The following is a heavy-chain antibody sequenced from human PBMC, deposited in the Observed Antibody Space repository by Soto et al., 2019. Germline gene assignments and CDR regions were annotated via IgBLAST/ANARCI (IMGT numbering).Heavy chain of an antibody. CDR1: GYTFTSYY. J-gene: IGHJ3*02. V-gene: IGHV1-46*01. Sequence: ASVKVSCKASGYTFTSYYMHWVRQAPGQGLEWMGIINPSGGSTSYAQKFQGRVTMTRDTSTSTVYMELSSLRSEDTAVYYCAREGERYGYGLGTPDAFDIWGQGTMVTVSS. CDR3: AREGERYGYGLGTPDAFDI. D-gene: IGHD5-18*01. CDR2: INPSGGST.